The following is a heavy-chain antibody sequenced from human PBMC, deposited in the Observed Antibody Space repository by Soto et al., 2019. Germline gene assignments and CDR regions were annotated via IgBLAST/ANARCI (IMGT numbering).Heavy chain of an antibody. D-gene: IGHD3-10*01. CDR2: ISYDGSNK. Sequence: QVQLVESGGGVVQPGRSLRLSCAASGFTFSSYGMHWVRQAPGKGLEWVAVISYDGSNKYYADSVKGRFTISRDNSKNTLDLKMNSLRAEDTAVYYCAKEGGYDYGSGGLDYWGQGTLVTVSS. V-gene: IGHV3-30*18. CDR1: GFTFSSYG. CDR3: AKEGGYDYGSGGLDY. J-gene: IGHJ4*02.